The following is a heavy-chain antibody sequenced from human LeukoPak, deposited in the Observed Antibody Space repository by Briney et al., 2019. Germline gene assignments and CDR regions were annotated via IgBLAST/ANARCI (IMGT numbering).Heavy chain of an antibody. J-gene: IGHJ6*03. V-gene: IGHV3-20*04. D-gene: IGHD1-26*01. Sequence: GGSLRLSCAVSGFTFEDYGMSWVRQAPGQGLEWVSGINWNGDDTAYADSVRGRFTISRDNAKNFLYLQMNSLGAEDTAFYYCARVSWELLYMDVWGKGTTVTVSS. CDR2: INWNGDDT. CDR1: GFTFEDYG. CDR3: ARVSWELLYMDV.